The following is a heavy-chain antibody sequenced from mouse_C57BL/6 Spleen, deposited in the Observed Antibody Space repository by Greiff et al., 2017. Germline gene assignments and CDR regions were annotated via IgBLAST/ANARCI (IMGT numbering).Heavy chain of an antibody. D-gene: IGHD2-4*01. J-gene: IGHJ4*01. CDR3: ARILSGDYALYAMDY. V-gene: IGHV8-8*01. CDR2: IWWDDDK. Sequence: QVTLKESGPGILQPSQTLSLTCSFSGFSLSTLGMGVGWIRQPSGKGLEWLAHIWWDDDKYYNPALKSRLTISKDTSKNQVFLKIANVDTADTATYYCARILSGDYALYAMDYWGQGTSVTVSS. CDR1: GFSLSTLGMG.